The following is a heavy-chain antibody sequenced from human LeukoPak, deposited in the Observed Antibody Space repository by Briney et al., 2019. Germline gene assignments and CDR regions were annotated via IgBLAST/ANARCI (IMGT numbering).Heavy chain of an antibody. D-gene: IGHD6-6*01. CDR1: GGTFSSYA. J-gene: IGHJ4*02. CDR2: IIPIFGTA. Sequence: ASEKVSCKASGGTFSSYAISWVRQAPGQGLEWMGGIIPIFGTANYVQKFQGRVTITADESTSTAYMELSSLRSEDTAVYYCARDLAYSSSSGFDYWGQGTLVTVSS. CDR3: ARDLAYSSSSGFDY. V-gene: IGHV1-69*13.